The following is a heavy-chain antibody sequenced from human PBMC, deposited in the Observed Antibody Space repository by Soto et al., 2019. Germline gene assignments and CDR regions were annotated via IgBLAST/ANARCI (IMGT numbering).Heavy chain of an antibody. CDR1: GGAFSSNT. CDR2: IIPILGIA. Sequence: PAEVSSKASGGAFSSNTSSSAQQSTRQGLEWMGRIIPILGIANYAQKFQGRVTITADKSTSTAYMELSSLRSEDTAVYYCARGGYCSGGSCYSGFTQRHFDYWGEGTLVTVSS. V-gene: IGHV1-69*02. CDR3: ARGGYCSGGSCYSGFTQRHFDY. D-gene: IGHD2-15*01. J-gene: IGHJ4*02.